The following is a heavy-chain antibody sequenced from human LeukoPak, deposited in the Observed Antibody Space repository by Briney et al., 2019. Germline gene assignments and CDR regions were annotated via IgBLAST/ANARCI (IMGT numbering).Heavy chain of an antibody. CDR2: IYYSGST. V-gene: IGHV4-39*07. D-gene: IGHD6-13*01. Sequence: WLRQPPAKGLDWIGSIYYSGSTYYNPSLTSRVTISVDTSKNQFSLNLSSVTAADTAVYYCARGAAGTRDYWGQGTLVTVSS. J-gene: IGHJ4*02. CDR3: ARGAAGTRDY.